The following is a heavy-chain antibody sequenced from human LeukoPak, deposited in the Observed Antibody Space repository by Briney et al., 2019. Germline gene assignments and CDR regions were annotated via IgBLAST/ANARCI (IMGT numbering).Heavy chain of an antibody. CDR2: IYYSGST. V-gene: IGHV4-59*01. CDR3: ARAIKQRWLQLGGRRYNDAFDI. Sequence: SETLSLTCTVSGGSISSYYWSWIRQPPGKGLEWIGYIYYSGSTNYNPSLKSRVTISVDTSKNQFSLKLSSVTAADTAVYYCARAIKQRWLQLGGRRYNDAFDIWGQGTMVTVSS. J-gene: IGHJ3*02. D-gene: IGHD5-24*01. CDR1: GGSISSYY.